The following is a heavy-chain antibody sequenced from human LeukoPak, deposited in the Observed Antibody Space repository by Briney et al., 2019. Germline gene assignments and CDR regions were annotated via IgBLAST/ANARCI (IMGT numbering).Heavy chain of an antibody. D-gene: IGHD1-26*01. J-gene: IGHJ6*03. CDR1: GYTFTGYY. Sequence: ASVKVSCKASGYTFTGYYMHWVRQAPGQGLEWMGIINPSGGSTSYAQKFQGRVTMTRDTSTSTVYMELSSLRAEDTAVYYCANLDHSGELTKASARGYYYYHYMDVWGKGTTVTVSS. CDR2: INPSGGST. V-gene: IGHV1-46*01. CDR3: ANLDHSGELTKASARGYYYYHYMDV.